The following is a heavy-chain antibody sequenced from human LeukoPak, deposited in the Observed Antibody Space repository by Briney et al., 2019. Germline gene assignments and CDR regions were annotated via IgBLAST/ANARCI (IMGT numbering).Heavy chain of an antibody. D-gene: IGHD3-9*01. J-gene: IGHJ6*03. V-gene: IGHV1-2*02. Sequence: GASVKVSCKASGYTFTGYYLHWARQAPGQGPEWMGWINPNSGGTNYAQKFQGRVTMTRDTSISTAYMELSGLMSDDTAVYYCARGSITPDWYYYYMDVWGKGTTVTVSS. CDR2: INPNSGGT. CDR3: ARGSITPDWYYYYMDV. CDR1: GYTFTGYY.